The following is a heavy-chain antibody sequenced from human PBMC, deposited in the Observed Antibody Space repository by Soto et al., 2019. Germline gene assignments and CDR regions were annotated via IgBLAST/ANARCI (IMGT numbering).Heavy chain of an antibody. CDR1: GGSISSGGYY. CDR2: IYYSGST. CDR3: ARGSTIFGVFDY. J-gene: IGHJ4*02. V-gene: IGHV4-31*03. Sequence: SETLSLTCTVSGGSISSGGYYWSWIRQHPGKGLEWIGYIYYSGSTYYNPSLKSRVTISVDTSKNQFSLKLSSVTAADTAVYYCARGSTIFGVFDYWGQGTLVTVSS. D-gene: IGHD3-3*01.